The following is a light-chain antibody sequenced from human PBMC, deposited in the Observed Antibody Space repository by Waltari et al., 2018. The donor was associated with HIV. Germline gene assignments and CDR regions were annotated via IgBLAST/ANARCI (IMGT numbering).Light chain of an antibody. Sequence: QSVLTQPSSASGTPGQRVAISCSGSSSNIESNTVNWYQQLPGTAPKLLAYSNNQRPAGVPDRISGSKSGTSASLAISGLQSEDEADYYCAAWDDSLNGGVFGGGTKLTVL. V-gene: IGLV1-44*01. CDR2: SNN. CDR1: SSNIESNT. J-gene: IGLJ3*02. CDR3: AAWDDSLNGGV.